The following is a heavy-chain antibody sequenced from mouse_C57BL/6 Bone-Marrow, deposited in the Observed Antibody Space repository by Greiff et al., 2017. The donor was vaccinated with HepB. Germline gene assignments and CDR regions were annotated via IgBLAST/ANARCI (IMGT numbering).Heavy chain of an antibody. J-gene: IGHJ1*03. CDR3: ATYYYGSSYWYFDV. CDR2: IYPGSGST. Sequence: VQLHQPGAELVKPGASVKMSCKASGYTFTSYWITWVKQRPGQGLEWIGDIYPGSGSTNYNEKFKSKATLTVDTSSSTAYMQLSSLTSEDSAVYYCATYYYGSSYWYFDVWGTGTTVTVSS. V-gene: IGHV1-55*01. CDR1: GYTFTSYW. D-gene: IGHD1-1*01.